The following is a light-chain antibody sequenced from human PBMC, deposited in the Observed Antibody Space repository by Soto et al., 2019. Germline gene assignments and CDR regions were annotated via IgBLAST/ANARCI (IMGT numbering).Light chain of an antibody. J-gene: IGKJ5*01. CDR3: QQRINWPIT. CDR2: DAS. CDR1: QSISSQ. Sequence: EIVLTQCPATLSLSPGERATLSCRASQSISSQLAWYQQIPGQAPRLLIYDASNRATGIPARFSGSGSGTDFTLTISSREPADFAGYYCQQRINWPITFGQGTRLEIK. V-gene: IGKV3-11*01.